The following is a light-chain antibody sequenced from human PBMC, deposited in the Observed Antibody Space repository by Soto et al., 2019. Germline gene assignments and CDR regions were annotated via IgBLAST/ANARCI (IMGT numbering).Light chain of an antibody. Sequence: EIVMPQSPATLSVSPGERATLSCRASQSITNNLAWYQQKPGRAPRLLIYAASTRATGIPARFSGSGSGTEFTLTISSLQSEDFAVYYCQQYNNWPPRITFGGGTKVEIK. CDR1: QSITNN. J-gene: IGKJ4*01. CDR3: QQYNNWPPRIT. V-gene: IGKV3-15*01. CDR2: AAS.